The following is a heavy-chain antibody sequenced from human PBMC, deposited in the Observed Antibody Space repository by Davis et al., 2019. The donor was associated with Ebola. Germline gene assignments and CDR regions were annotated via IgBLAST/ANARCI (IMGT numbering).Heavy chain of an antibody. Sequence: SGPTLVKPTQTLTLTCTFSGFSLSTSGMCVSWIRQPPGKALEWLALIDWDDDKYYSTSLKTRLTISKDTSKNQVVLTMTNMDPVDTATYYCAHRGFSYSGYDPGTFDYWGQGTLVTVSS. D-gene: IGHD5-12*01. CDR1: GFSLSTSGMC. J-gene: IGHJ4*02. CDR3: AHRGFSYSGYDPGTFDY. CDR2: IDWDDDK. V-gene: IGHV2-70*12.